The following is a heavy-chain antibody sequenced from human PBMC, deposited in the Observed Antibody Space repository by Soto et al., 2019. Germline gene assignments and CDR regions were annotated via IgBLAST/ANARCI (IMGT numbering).Heavy chain of an antibody. V-gene: IGHV4-61*01. J-gene: IGHJ4*02. CDR2: IYYSGST. D-gene: IGHD3-22*01. CDR1: GGSVSSGSYY. CDR3: ARGTRDYDSSGSVDY. Sequence: QVQLQESGPGLVKPSETLSLTCTVSGGSVSSGSYYWSWIRQPPGKGLEWIGYIYYSGSTNYNPSRKSRVTISVDTSKNQFSLKLSSVTAADTAVYYCARGTRDYDSSGSVDYWGQGTLVTVSS.